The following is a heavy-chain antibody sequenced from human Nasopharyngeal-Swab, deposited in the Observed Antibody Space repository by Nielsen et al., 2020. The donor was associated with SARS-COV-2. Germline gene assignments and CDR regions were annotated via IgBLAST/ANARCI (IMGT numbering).Heavy chain of an antibody. Sequence: GESLKISCAASGFTFSSYGMHWVRQAPGKGLEWVAVISYDGSNKYYADSVKGRFTIPRDNSKNTLYLQMNSLRAEDTAVYYCAFADFDYWGQGTLVTVSS. CDR2: ISYDGSNK. CDR1: GFTFSSYG. V-gene: IGHV3-30*03. J-gene: IGHJ4*02. D-gene: IGHD3-3*01. CDR3: AFADFDY.